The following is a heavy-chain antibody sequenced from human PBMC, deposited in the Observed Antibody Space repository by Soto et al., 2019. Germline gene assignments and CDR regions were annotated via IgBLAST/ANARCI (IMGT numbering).Heavy chain of an antibody. D-gene: IGHD5-12*01. CDR3: AKERYVLDY. CDR1: GFTFHDYA. CDR2: ISGSGDST. Sequence: GGSLRLSCATSGFTFHDYAMSWVRQAPGKGLEWVSGISGSGDSTYYSDSVKGRFSISRDNSKNTLYLQMNSLRAEDTAVYYCAKERYVLDYWGQGTQVTVSS. J-gene: IGHJ4*02. V-gene: IGHV3-23*01.